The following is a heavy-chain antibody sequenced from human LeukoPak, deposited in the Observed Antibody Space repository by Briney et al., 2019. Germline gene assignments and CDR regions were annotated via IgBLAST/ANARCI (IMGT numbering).Heavy chain of an antibody. CDR2: IYYSGST. CDR1: GGSISSSSYY. V-gene: IGHV4-39*07. CDR3: ARDGYYDSSGYYLPDY. Sequence: SETLSLTCTVSGGSISSSSYYWGWIRQPPGKGLEWIGSIYYSGSTYYNPSLKSRVTMSVDTSKNQFSLKLSSVTAADTAVYYCARDGYYDSSGYYLPDYWGQGTLVTVSS. J-gene: IGHJ4*02. D-gene: IGHD3-22*01.